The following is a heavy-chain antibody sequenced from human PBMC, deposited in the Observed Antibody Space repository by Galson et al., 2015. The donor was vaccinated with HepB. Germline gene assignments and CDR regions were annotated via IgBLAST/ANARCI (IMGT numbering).Heavy chain of an antibody. V-gene: IGHV1-3*01. CDR2: INAGNGDT. J-gene: IGHJ4*02. D-gene: IGHD1-7*01. CDR3: AGVPGGGTYPAPFDY. CDR1: GYTFTNYA. Sequence: SVKVSCKASGYTFTNYAMHWVRQAPGQRLEWMGWINAGNGDTKYSQKFQGRVTITRDTSASTAYMQLSSLRSADTAVFYCAGVPGGGTYPAPFDYWGQGTLVTVSS.